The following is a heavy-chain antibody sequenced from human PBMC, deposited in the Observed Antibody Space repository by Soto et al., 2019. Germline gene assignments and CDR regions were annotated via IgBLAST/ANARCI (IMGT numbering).Heavy chain of an antibody. CDR3: AKGILSATIGPYAIDV. Sequence: QVQLVESGGGVVQPGASRRLSCEASGFDFSSYAMHWVRQAPGKGLEWVGVISYDGNYIYYADSVKGRFTISRDNSKNTLYVQVNSLRPEDTAVYYCAKGILSATIGPYAIDVWGQGTTVTVSS. CDR1: GFDFSSYA. D-gene: IGHD3-16*01. CDR2: ISYDGNYI. J-gene: IGHJ6*02. V-gene: IGHV3-30*18.